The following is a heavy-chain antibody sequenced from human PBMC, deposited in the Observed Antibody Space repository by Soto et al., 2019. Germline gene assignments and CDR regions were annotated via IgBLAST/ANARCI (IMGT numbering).Heavy chain of an antibody. CDR2: ISGSGGST. D-gene: IGHD2-21*01. CDR3: AKPRAYCGGDCYGRLDY. J-gene: IGHJ4*02. Sequence: EVQLLESGGGLVQPGGSLRLSCAASGFTFSSYAMSWVRQAPGKGLEWVSAISGSGGSTYYADSVKGRFTISRDNSKNTLYLQMNSLRAEDTAVYYCAKPRAYCGGDCYGRLDYWGQGTLVTVSS. V-gene: IGHV3-23*01. CDR1: GFTFSSYA.